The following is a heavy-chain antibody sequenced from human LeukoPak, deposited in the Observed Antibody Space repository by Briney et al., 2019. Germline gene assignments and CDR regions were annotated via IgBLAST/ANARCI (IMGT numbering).Heavy chain of an antibody. D-gene: IGHD6-19*01. CDR3: ARVGSGGACFDF. CDR2: VYATGAT. V-gene: IGHV4-59*01. CDR1: SGSFTGYY. J-gene: IGHJ4*02. Sequence: SETLSLTCTVSSGSFTGYYWSWIRQPPGKGLEWIGYVYATGATNNNPSLKTRATISIDTSKNQCAWTLTSLTATDTAVYYCARVGSGGACFDFWPQ.